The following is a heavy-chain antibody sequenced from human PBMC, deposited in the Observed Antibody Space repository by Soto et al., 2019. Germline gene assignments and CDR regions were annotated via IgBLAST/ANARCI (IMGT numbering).Heavy chain of an antibody. Sequence: SETLSLTCTVSGGTISSAYWSWIRQPPGKGLEWIGYMYKTGSTVYNPSLKSRVTISVDTSKNQFYLKVNSVTAADTAVYYCARDLWGYCGTDCYPLDVWGQGTTVTVS. CDR1: GGTISSAY. CDR2: MYKTGST. D-gene: IGHD2-21*02. CDR3: ARDLWGYCGTDCYPLDV. J-gene: IGHJ6*02. V-gene: IGHV4-59*01.